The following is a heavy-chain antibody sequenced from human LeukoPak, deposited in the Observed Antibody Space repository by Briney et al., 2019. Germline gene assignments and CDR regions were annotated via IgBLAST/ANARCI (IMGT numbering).Heavy chain of an antibody. Sequence: SETLSLTCTVSGGSISSYYWSWIRQPPGNGLEWIGYIYYSGSTNYNPSLKSRVTISVDTSKNQFSLKLSSVTAADTAVYYCARLSSGWPYFDYWGQGTLVTVSS. CDR3: ARLSSGWPYFDY. CDR2: IYYSGST. V-gene: IGHV4-59*08. D-gene: IGHD6-19*01. J-gene: IGHJ4*02. CDR1: GGSISSYY.